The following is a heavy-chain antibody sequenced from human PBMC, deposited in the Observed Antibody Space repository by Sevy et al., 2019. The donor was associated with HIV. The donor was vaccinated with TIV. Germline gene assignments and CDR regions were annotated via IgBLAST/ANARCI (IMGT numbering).Heavy chain of an antibody. D-gene: IGHD1-20*01. V-gene: IGHV3-23*01. CDR3: VHLHSYNNDMGV. CDR2: LGGTT. CDR1: GITLANYF. J-gene: IGHJ6*02. Sequence: GGSLRLSCVGSGITLANYFMTWVRQAPGKGLERVAGLGGTTEYADSVKGRFSISRDNTKNTLFLQMNSLRAEDSAVYYCVHLHSYNNDMGVWGQGTTVTVSS.